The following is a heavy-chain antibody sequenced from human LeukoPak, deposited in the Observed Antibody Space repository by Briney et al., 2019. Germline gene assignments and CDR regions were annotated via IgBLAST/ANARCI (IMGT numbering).Heavy chain of an antibody. CDR1: GDSISSRGYY. J-gene: IGHJ4*02. V-gene: IGHV4-31*03. CDR3: ARERDGYCSTTNCYYFDY. Sequence: PSQTLSLTCTVSGDSISSRGYYWSWIRQDPGKGLEWIGYISYTGSSYYNPSLKSRVTMSVDTSKNQFSPNLSSVTAADTAVYYCARERDGYCSTTNCYYFDYWGQGTLVTVSS. D-gene: IGHD2-2*01. CDR2: ISYTGSS.